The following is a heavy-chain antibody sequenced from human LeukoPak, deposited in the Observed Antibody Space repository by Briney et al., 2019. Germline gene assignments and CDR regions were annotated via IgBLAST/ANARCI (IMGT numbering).Heavy chain of an antibody. D-gene: IGHD4-17*01. CDR3: AKALYGDYGRFDY. Sequence: GGSLRLSCAASGFTFSGYAMHWVRQAPGKGLEWVAVISYDGSNEYYADSVKGRFTISRDDSKNTLYLQMNSLRAEDTAVYYCAKALYGDYGRFDYWGQGTLVTVSS. J-gene: IGHJ4*02. CDR2: ISYDGSNE. V-gene: IGHV3-30-3*01. CDR1: GFTFSGYA.